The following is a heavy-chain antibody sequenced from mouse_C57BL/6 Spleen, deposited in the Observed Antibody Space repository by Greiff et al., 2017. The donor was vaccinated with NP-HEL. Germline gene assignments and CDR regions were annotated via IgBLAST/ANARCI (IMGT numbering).Heavy chain of an antibody. CDR1: GYAFSSYW. D-gene: IGHD2-2*01. J-gene: IGHJ3*01. CDR3: ALGYGSWFAY. Sequence: QVHVKQSGAELVKPGASVKISCKASGYAFSSYWMNWVKQRPGKGLEWIGQIYPGDGDTNYNGKFKGKATLTADKSSSTAYMQLSSLTSEDSAVYFCALGYGSWFAYWGQGTLVTVSA. CDR2: IYPGDGDT. V-gene: IGHV1-80*01.